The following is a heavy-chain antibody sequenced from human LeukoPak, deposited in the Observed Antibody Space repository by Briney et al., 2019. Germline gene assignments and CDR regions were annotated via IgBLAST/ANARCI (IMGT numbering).Heavy chain of an antibody. CDR3: ATSGYSGSGIDY. J-gene: IGHJ4*02. V-gene: IGHV3-53*01. CDR2: IYSGGST. CDR1: GFTFTNYA. D-gene: IGHD5-12*01. Sequence: GGSLRLSCAASGFTFTNYAMHWVRQAPGKGLEWVSVIYSGGSTYYADSVKGRFTISRDYSKNTLYLQMNSLRAEDTAVYYCATSGYSGSGIDYWGQGTLVTVSS.